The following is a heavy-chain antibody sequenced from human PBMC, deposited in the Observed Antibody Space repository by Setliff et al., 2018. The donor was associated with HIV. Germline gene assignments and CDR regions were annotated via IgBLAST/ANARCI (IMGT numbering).Heavy chain of an antibody. CDR2: IYTSGST. Sequence: PSETLSLTCTVSGGSIISEISWWAWIRQPAGKGPEWLGQIYTSGSTNYNPSLKSRVTISVDTSKNQFSLKLSSVTAADTAVYYCARDPGGPYCTSASCQGGCFDPWGQGTLVTVSS. CDR3: ARDPGGPYCTSASCQGGCFDP. CDR1: GGSIISEISW. V-gene: IGHV4-61*09. D-gene: IGHD2-2*01. J-gene: IGHJ5*02.